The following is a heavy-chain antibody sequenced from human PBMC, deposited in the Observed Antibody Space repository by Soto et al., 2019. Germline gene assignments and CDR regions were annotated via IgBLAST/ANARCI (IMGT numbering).Heavy chain of an antibody. D-gene: IGHD6-19*01. Sequence: RASVKVSWKASGYTFTSYGISWVRQAPGQGLEWMGWISAYNGNTNYAQKLQGRVTVSRDNSNHSLDLQLNSLRGEDTAMYYCARDMYSSDYFVKWFEPWGQGTLVTVSS. J-gene: IGHJ5*02. CDR1: GYTFTSYG. CDR2: ISAYNGNT. V-gene: IGHV1-18*01. CDR3: ARDMYSSDYFVKWFEP.